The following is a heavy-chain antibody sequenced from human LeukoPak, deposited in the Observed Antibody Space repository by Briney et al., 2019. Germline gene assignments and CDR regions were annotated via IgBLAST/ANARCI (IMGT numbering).Heavy chain of an antibody. D-gene: IGHD1-26*01. J-gene: IGHJ5*02. Sequence: SETLSLTCTVSGGSISSYYWSWIRQPPGKGLEWIGYIYYSGSTNYNPSLKSRVTISVDTSKNQFSLKLSSVTAADTAVYYCARQTWTFLEGATTAWFDPWGQGTLVTVSS. V-gene: IGHV4-59*08. CDR1: GGSISSYY. CDR2: IYYSGST. CDR3: ARQTWTFLEGATTAWFDP.